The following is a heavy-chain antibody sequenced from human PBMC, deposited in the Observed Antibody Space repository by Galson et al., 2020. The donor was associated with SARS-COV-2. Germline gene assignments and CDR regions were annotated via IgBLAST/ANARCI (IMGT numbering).Heavy chain of an antibody. CDR2: ISSYNGNT. CDR1: GYTFTNYG. Sequence: ASVKVSCKASGYTFTNYGISWVRQAPGQGLEWMGWISSYNGNTNYAQKFQGRVTMTSDTSTSTAYMELRSLRSDDTAVYYCARFGATPYYDSWSGYFDYYYYYAMDVWGQGTSVTVSS. V-gene: IGHV1-18*01. CDR3: ARFGATPYYDSWSGYFDYYYYYAMDV. J-gene: IGHJ6*02. D-gene: IGHD3-3*01.